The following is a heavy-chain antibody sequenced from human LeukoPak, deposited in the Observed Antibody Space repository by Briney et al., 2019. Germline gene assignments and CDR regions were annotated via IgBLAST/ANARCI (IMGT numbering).Heavy chain of an antibody. J-gene: IGHJ6*03. CDR3: ARVGTTNYYFYYMDV. D-gene: IGHD2-2*01. CDR2: ASSSGGTI. Sequence: GGSLRLSCAASGFTFSTYTMNWVRQAPGKGLEWVSYASSSGGTIYYADSVKGRFTISRDNAKNSLYLQMNSLRAEDTAVYYCARVGTTNYYFYYMDVWGKGTTVTVSS. CDR1: GFTFSTYT. V-gene: IGHV3-48*04.